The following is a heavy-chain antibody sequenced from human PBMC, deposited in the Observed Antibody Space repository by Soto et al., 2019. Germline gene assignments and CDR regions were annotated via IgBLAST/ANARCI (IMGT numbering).Heavy chain of an antibody. CDR2: ISGSGGST. Sequence: GGSLRLSCAASGFTFSSYAMSWVRQAPGKGLEWVSAISGSGGSTYYADSVKGRFTISRDNSKNTLYLQMNSLRAEDTAVYYCAAVQGALYYGMDVWGQGTTVTVSS. CDR3: AAVQGALYYGMDV. CDR1: GFTFSSYA. J-gene: IGHJ6*02. D-gene: IGHD1-26*01. V-gene: IGHV3-23*01.